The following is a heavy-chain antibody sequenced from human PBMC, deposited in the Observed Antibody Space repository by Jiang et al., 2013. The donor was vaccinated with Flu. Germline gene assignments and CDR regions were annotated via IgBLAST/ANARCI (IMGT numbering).Heavy chain of an antibody. D-gene: IGHD3-10*01. J-gene: IGHJ5*02. V-gene: IGHV3-23*01. CDR2: ISGSGGST. Sequence: GLVQPGGSLRLSCAASGFTFSSYAMSWVRQAPGKGLEWVSAISGSGGSTYYADSVKGRFTISRDNAKNSLYLQMNSLRAEDTAVYYCARDRHYYGLGSPINWFDPWGQGTL. CDR3: ARDRHYYGLGSPINWFDP. CDR1: GFTFSSYA.